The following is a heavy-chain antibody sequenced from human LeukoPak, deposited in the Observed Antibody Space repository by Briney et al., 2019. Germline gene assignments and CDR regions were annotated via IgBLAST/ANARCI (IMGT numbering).Heavy chain of an antibody. D-gene: IGHD5-18*01. CDR2: INPSGGST. J-gene: IGHJ6*02. CDR1: GYTFTSYY. Sequence: ASVKVSCKASGYTFTSYYMHWVRQAPGQGLEWMGIINPSGGSTSYAQKFQGRVTMTRDTSTSTVYMELSSPRSEDTAVYYCARDGTLRVIQLWSYYYYGMDVWGQGTTVTVSS. V-gene: IGHV1-46*01. CDR3: ARDGTLRVIQLWSYYYYGMDV.